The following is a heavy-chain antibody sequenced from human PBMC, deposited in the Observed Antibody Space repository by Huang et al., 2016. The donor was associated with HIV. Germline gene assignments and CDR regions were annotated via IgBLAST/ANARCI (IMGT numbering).Heavy chain of an antibody. CDR2: ITGRGSSS. D-gene: IGHD6-13*01. CDR1: GFTFSSYA. CDR3: AKADSGAAAGSLVDY. Sequence: EVQLLESGGGLVQPGGSLRLSCAASGFTFSSYAMSWVRQAAGKGREWVSIITGRGSSSYYADSVKGRFTISRDNSKNTLYLQMNSLRAEDTAIYYCAKADSGAAAGSLVDYWGQGTLVTVSS. J-gene: IGHJ4*02. V-gene: IGHV3-23*01.